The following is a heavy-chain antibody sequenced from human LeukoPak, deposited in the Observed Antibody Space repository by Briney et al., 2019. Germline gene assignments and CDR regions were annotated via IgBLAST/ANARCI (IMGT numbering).Heavy chain of an antibody. V-gene: IGHV3-66*01. J-gene: IGHJ4*02. D-gene: IGHD1-14*01. CDR2: IYTGGIT. CDR3: ARENLVH. CDR1: GFIVSDSY. Sequence: GGSLILSCASSGFIVSDSYMSWVRQAPGRGLEWVSVIYTGGITKYADSVKGRFTISRDNSKSTVYLQMNNLSDEDTGVYFCARENLVHWGQGTLVIVSS.